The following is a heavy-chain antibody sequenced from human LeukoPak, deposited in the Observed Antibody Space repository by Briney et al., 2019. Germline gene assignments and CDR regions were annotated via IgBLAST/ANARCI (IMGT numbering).Heavy chain of an antibody. J-gene: IGHJ3*02. V-gene: IGHV3-48*04. CDR3: ARHGIVGATTAAFDI. CDR2: ISTSSSTI. D-gene: IGHD1-26*01. Sequence: GGSLRLSCAASGFTFSSYSMNWVRQAPGKGLEWVSYISTSSSTIYYADSVKGRFTISRDNAKNSLYLQMNSLRAEDTAAYYCARHGIVGATTAAFDIWGQGTMVTVSS. CDR1: GFTFSSYS.